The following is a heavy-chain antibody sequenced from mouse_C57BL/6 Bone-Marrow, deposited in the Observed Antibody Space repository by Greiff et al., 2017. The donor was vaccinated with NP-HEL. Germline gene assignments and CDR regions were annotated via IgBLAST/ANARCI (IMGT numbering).Heavy chain of an antibody. CDR1: GFNIKDDY. CDR3: TTFISMDY. D-gene: IGHD1-2*01. CDR2: IDPENGDT. Sequence: EVQLQQSGAELVRPGASVKLSCTASGFNIKDDYMHWVKQRPEQGLEWIGWIDPENGDTEYASKFQGKATITADTSSNTAYLQLSSLTSEDTAVYYCTTFISMDYWGQGTSVTVSS. J-gene: IGHJ4*01. V-gene: IGHV14-4*01.